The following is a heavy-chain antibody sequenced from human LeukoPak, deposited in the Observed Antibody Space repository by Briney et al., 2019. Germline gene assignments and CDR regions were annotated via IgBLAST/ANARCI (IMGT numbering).Heavy chain of an antibody. J-gene: IGHJ4*02. CDR2: ISYDGSNK. CDR3: ARAVDRSFGN. V-gene: IGHV3-30*04. D-gene: IGHD6-19*01. CDR1: GFTFSSYA. Sequence: GRSLRLSCAASGFTFSSYAMHWVRQAPGKGLEWVAVISYDGSNKYYADSVKGRYTISRDNSKNTLYLQMNSLRVEDTAVYYCARAVDRSFGNWGQGNVVTVSS.